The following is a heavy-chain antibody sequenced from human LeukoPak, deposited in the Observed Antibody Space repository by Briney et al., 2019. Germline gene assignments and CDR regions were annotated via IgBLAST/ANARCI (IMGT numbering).Heavy chain of an antibody. CDR2: ISGSGGST. D-gene: IGHD3-16*01. Sequence: GGSLRLSCAASGFTFSSYAMSWVRQAPGKGLEWVSAISGSGGSTYYADSVKGRFTISRDNSKNTLYLQMNSLRAEDTAVYYYAKGGSVLITHGFDPWGQGTLVTVSS. CDR1: GFTFSSYA. J-gene: IGHJ5*02. V-gene: IGHV3-23*01. CDR3: AKGGSVLITHGFDP.